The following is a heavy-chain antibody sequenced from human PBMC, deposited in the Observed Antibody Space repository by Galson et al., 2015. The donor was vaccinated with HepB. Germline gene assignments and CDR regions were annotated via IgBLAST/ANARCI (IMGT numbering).Heavy chain of an antibody. Sequence: SVKVSCKASTYTFTSYYIHWVRQAPGQGLEWMGWISPYNSNTNYAQKLQGRVTMTTDTSTSTAYMELRSLRSDDTAVYYCARGGYDTSEGRYWGQGTLVTVSS. D-gene: IGHD3-22*01. CDR2: ISPYNSNT. V-gene: IGHV1-18*04. CDR3: ARGGYDTSEGRY. CDR1: TYTFTSYY. J-gene: IGHJ4*02.